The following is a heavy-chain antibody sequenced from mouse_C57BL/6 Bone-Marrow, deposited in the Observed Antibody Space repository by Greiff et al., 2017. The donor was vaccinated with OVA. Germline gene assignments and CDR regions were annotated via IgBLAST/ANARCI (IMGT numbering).Heavy chain of an antibody. Sequence: QVQLQQPGAELVMPGASVKLSCKASGYTFTSYWMHWVKQRPGQGLEWIGEIDPSDSYTNYNQKFKGKSTLTVDKSSSTAYMQLSSLTSEDSAVYYCARRRTYYYGSSYYAMDYWGQGTSVTVSS. J-gene: IGHJ4*01. CDR1: GYTFTSYW. CDR3: ARRRTYYYGSSYYAMDY. V-gene: IGHV1-69*01. D-gene: IGHD1-1*01. CDR2: IDPSDSYT.